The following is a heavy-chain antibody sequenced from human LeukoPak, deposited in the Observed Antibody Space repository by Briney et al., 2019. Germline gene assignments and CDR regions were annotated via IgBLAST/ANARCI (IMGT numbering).Heavy chain of an antibody. CDR2: IYYSGST. CDR1: GGSISSSSYY. J-gene: IGHJ4*02. V-gene: IGHV4-39*01. CDR3: ALTVIHYFDY. D-gene: IGHD4-17*01. Sequence: PSETLSLTCTVSGGSISSSSYYWGWIRQPPGKGLEWIGSIYYSGSTYYNPSLKSRVTISVDTSKNQFSLKLSSVTAADTAVYYCALTVIHYFDYWGQGTLVTVSS.